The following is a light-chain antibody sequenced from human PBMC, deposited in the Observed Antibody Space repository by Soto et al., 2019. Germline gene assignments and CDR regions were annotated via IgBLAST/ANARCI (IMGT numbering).Light chain of an antibody. CDR2: DVS. Sequence: ITQSPSTLSASVGDRVTITCRASQNISNYLIWYQQKPGQAPRLLIYDVSNRATGIPARFSGSGSGTDFTLTISSLQAEDVAVYYCQQYYSTPITFGQGTRLEI. CDR3: QQYYSTPIT. J-gene: IGKJ5*01. V-gene: IGKV3D-15*01. CDR1: QNISNY.